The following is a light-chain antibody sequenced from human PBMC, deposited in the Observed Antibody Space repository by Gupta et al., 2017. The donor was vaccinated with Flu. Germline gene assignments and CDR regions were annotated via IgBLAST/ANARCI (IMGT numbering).Light chain of an antibody. CDR2: DTS. J-gene: IGKJ1*01. Sequence: IVLTQSPGNLSLSPGERATLSCRASQIISTKYLAWYQQKPGQAPRILMYDTSIWATAIPDRFSGGGAGTDVTLTSRRTEDEDFEGYQRHYLGHWTFGQGTKVEIK. CDR1: QIISTKY. CDR3: HYLGHWT. V-gene: IGKV3-20*01.